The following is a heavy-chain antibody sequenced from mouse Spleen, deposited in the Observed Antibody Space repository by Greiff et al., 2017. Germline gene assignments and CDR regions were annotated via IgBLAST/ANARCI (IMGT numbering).Heavy chain of an antibody. V-gene: IGHV5-9*04. CDR1: GFTFSSYT. D-gene: IGHD4-1*01. J-gene: IGHJ3*01. CDR2: ISSGGGNT. CDR3: ARQEGNWALFAY. Sequence: EVQVVESGGGLVKPGGSLKLSCAASGFTFSSYTMSWVRQTPAKRLEWVATISSGGGNTYYPDSVKGRFTISRDNARNTLYLQMSSLRSEDTAMYYCARQEGNWALFAYWGQGTLVTVSA.